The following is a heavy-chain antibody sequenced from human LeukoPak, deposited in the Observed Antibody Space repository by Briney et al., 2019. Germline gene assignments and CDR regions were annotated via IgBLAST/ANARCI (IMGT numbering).Heavy chain of an antibody. V-gene: IGHV3-20*01. Sequence: GGSLRLSCAASGFTVSTNYMSWVRQAPGKGLEWVSGINWNGGSTGYADSVKGRFTISRDNAKNSLYLQMNSLRAEDTALYHCARAGSGAMVPFDYWGQGTLVTVSS. J-gene: IGHJ4*02. CDR2: INWNGGST. D-gene: IGHD3-10*01. CDR1: GFTVSTNY. CDR3: ARAGSGAMVPFDY.